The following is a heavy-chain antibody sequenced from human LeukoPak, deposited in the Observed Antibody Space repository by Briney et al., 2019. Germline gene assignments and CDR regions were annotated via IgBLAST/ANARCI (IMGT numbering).Heavy chain of an antibody. Sequence: SETLSLTCSVSGGSISILYLSWIRQPAGKGLEGIGRIYVSGRIDYNPSLRRRVTMSVDTSQNQLSLRVRSVTAADTGVYYCARALGAFDIWGQGTMVTVSS. J-gene: IGHJ3*02. V-gene: IGHV4-4*07. CDR2: IYVSGRI. CDR1: GGSISILY. CDR3: ARALGAFDI.